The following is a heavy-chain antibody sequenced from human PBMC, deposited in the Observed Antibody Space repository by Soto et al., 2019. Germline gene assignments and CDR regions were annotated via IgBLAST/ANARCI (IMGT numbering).Heavy chain of an antibody. J-gene: IGHJ4*02. V-gene: IGHV1-3*01. D-gene: IGHD2-21*02. Sequence: ASVKVSCKASGYTFTSYAMHWVRQAPGQRLEWMGWINAGNGNTRYSQKFQGRVTITRDTSASTAYMELSSLRSEDTAVYYCARSIVVVTALDYWGQGTLVTVS. CDR3: ARSIVVVTALDY. CDR1: GYTFTSYA. CDR2: INAGNGNT.